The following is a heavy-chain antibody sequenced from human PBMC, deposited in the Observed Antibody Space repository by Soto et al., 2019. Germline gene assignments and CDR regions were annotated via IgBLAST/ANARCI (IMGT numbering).Heavy chain of an antibody. CDR3: ARQITMGRGIDF. V-gene: IGHV4-31*03. Sequence: QVQLLESGPGLVKASETLSLTCSISGGSISSGGYYWSWVRQRPGKGLEWIGYVYFNENTYYNPSLKSRVTISVGTSKSQFSLRLSSVTAADAAVYYCARQITMGRGIDFWGPGISVSVSS. D-gene: IGHD3-10*01. CDR1: GGSISSGGYY. CDR2: VYFNENT. J-gene: IGHJ4*02.